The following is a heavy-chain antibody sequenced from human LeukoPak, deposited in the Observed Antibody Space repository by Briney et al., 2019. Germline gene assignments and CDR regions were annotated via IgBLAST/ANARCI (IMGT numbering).Heavy chain of an antibody. Sequence: NTSETLSLTCTVSGGSISSYYWSWIRQPPGKGLEWIGYIYYSGSTNYNPSLKSRVTISVDTSKNQFSLKLSSVTAADTAVYYCARAGYCSGGSCYFDYWGQGTLVTVSS. D-gene: IGHD2-15*01. CDR1: GGSISSYY. J-gene: IGHJ4*02. CDR3: ARAGYCSGGSCYFDY. CDR2: IYYSGST. V-gene: IGHV4-59*01.